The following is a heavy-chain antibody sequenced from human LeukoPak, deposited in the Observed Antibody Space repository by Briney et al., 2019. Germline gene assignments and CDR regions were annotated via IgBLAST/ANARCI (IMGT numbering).Heavy chain of an antibody. J-gene: IGHJ4*02. Sequence: NPSETLSLTCAVYGGSFSGYYWSWIRQPPGKGLEWIGEINHSGSTNYNPSLKSRVTISVDTSKNQFSLKLSSVTAADTAVYYCARARRRVGFDYWGQGTLVTVSS. D-gene: IGHD1-26*01. V-gene: IGHV4-34*01. CDR2: INHSGST. CDR1: GGSFSGYY. CDR3: ARARRRVGFDY.